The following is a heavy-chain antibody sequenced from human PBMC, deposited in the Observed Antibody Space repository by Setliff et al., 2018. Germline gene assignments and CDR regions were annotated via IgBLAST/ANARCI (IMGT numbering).Heavy chain of an antibody. CDR1: GGSISGGRYY. V-gene: IGHV4-61*09. J-gene: IGHJ5*02. CDR2: IYTSGST. D-gene: IGHD5-18*01. CDR3: ARGSRPLWGA. Sequence: PSETLSLTCTVSGGSISGGRYYWSWIRQPAGKGLEWIGHIYTSGSTNYNPSLKSRVTITRDTSATTAFVELSSLRSDDTAVYFCARGSRPLWGAWGQGTLVTVSS.